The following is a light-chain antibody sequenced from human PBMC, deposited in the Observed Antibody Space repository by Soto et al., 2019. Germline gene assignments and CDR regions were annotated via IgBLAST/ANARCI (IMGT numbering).Light chain of an antibody. CDR2: DAS. Sequence: DIQLTQSPSSLSASVGDRVTITCQASQDIKNFLNWYQQKPGKAPKLLIYDASSLETGVPSRFSGSGSGTDFTFAISSLQPEDIATYYCQQYDDLPYTFGQGTKLEI. CDR3: QQYDDLPYT. CDR1: QDIKNF. J-gene: IGKJ2*01. V-gene: IGKV1-33*01.